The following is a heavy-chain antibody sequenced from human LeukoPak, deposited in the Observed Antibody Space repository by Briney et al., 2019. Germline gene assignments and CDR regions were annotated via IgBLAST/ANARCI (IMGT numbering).Heavy chain of an antibody. CDR1: GGTFSSYA. CDR3: ARDLAYRSSLRGTFDI. D-gene: IGHD6-19*01. V-gene: IGHV1-69*01. CDR2: IIPIFGTA. Sequence: SVKVSCKASGGTFSSYAISWVRQAPGQGLEWMGGIIPIFGTANYAQKFQGRVTITADESTSTAYMELSSLRSEDTAVYYCARDLAYRSSLRGTFDIWGQGTKVTVSS. J-gene: IGHJ3*02.